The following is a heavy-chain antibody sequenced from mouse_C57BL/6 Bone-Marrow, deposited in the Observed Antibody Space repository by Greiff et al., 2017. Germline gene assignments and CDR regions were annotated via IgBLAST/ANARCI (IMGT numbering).Heavy chain of an antibody. Sequence: EVQLVESGGGLVKPGGSLKLSCAASGFTFSDYGMHWVRQAPEKGLAWVAYISSGSSTIYYAVTVKGRFTFPRDNAKNTLFLQMTSLRSEDTAMYYCARGDYNYGGAWFAYWGQGTLVTVSA. J-gene: IGHJ3*01. CDR2: ISSGSSTI. CDR3: ARGDYNYGGAWFAY. V-gene: IGHV5-17*01. D-gene: IGHD2-12*01. CDR1: GFTFSDYG.